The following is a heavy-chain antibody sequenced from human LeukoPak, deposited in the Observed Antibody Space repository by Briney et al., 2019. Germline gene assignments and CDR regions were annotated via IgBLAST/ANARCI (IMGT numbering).Heavy chain of an antibody. CDR1: GFTFSSYA. Sequence: PGGSLRLSCAASGFTFSSYAMSWVRQAPGKGLXXXSAISGSGGSTYYADSVKGRFTISRDNSKNTLYLQMNSLRAEDTAVYYCAKWETSGLFDYWGQGTLVTVSS. CDR3: AKWETSGLFDY. D-gene: IGHD6-19*01. CDR2: ISGSGGST. V-gene: IGHV3-23*01. J-gene: IGHJ4*02.